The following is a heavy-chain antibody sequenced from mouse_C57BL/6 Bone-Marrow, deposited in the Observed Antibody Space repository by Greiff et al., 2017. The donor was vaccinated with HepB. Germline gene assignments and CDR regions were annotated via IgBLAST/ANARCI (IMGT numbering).Heavy chain of an antibody. D-gene: IGHD1-1*01. CDR1: GFTFSDYG. CDR3: ARRGYGSSYGSYAIDY. Sequence: DVMLVESGGGLVQPGGSLKLSCAASGFTFSDYGMAWVRQAPRKGPEWVAFISNLAYSIYYADTVTGRFTLSRENAKNTLYLEMSSLRSEDTAMYYCARRGYGSSYGSYAIDYWGQGTSVTVSS. V-gene: IGHV5-15*04. CDR2: ISNLAYSI. J-gene: IGHJ4*01.